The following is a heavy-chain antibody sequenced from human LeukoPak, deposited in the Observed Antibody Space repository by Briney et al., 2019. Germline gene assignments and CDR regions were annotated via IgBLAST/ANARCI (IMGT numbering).Heavy chain of an antibody. CDR2: IIPILGIA. CDR1: GGTFSSYA. D-gene: IGHD2-15*01. J-gene: IGHJ6*02. CDR3: ARERDIVVVVAARRGMDV. Sequence: GASVKVSCKASGGTFSSYAISWVRQAPGQGLEWMGRIIPILGIANYAQKFQGRVTITADKSTSTAYMELSSLRSEDTAVYYCARERDIVVVVAARRGMDVWGQGTTVTVSS. V-gene: IGHV1-69*04.